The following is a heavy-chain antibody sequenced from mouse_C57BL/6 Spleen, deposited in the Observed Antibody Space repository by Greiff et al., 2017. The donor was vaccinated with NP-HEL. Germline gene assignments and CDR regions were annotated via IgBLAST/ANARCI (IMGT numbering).Heavy chain of an antibody. V-gene: IGHV1-62-2*01. Sequence: QVQLKQSGAELAKPGASVKLSCKASGYTFTEYTIHWVKQRSGQGLEWIGWFYPGSGSIKYNEKFKDKATLTADKSSSTAYMELSRLTSEDSAVYFCARREVAYDYGGGFAYWGQGTLVTVSA. CDR1: GYTFTEYT. J-gene: IGHJ3*01. CDR3: ARREVAYDYGGGFAY. D-gene: IGHD2-4*01. CDR2: FYPGSGSI.